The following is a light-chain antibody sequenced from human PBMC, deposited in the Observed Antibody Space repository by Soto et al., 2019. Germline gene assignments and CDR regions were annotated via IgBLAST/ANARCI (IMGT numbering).Light chain of an antibody. J-gene: IGKJ1*01. CDR1: QSVSSSY. CDR3: QQYDSSRT. V-gene: IGKV3-20*01. Sequence: EIVLTQSPGTLSLSPGERATLSCRASQSVSSSYLAWYQQKPGQAPRLLIYGASSRATGIPDRFSGSGSGTDFTLTISRLEPEDFAVDYCQQYDSSRTFGQGTKVEIK. CDR2: GAS.